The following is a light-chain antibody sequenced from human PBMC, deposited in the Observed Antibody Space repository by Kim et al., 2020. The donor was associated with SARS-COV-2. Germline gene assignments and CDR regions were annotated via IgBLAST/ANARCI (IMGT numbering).Light chain of an antibody. CDR2: EIS. V-gene: IGLV2-8*01. CDR1: SSDVGCYNY. J-gene: IGLJ1*01. Sequence: QSALTQPPSASGSPGQSVTISCTGTSSDVGCYNYVSWYQQHPGKAPKLMIYEISKRPSGVPDLFSGSKSGSTASLTVSGLQAEDEADYYCSSYAGSAYVFGTGAKVTV. CDR3: SSYAGSAYV.